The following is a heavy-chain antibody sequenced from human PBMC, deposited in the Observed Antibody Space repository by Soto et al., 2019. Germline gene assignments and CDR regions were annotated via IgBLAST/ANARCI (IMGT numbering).Heavy chain of an antibody. CDR2: ISHGVTT. CDR1: GGSFSDFY. CDR3: SRGHTRRTSLGRGSFRIGKHLDS. V-gene: IGHV4-34*01. Sequence: SETLSLTCAMFGGSFSDFYWTWIRQPPGKGLAWIGEISHGVTTKDNPSLRSRVTISVDTSKNQFSLTLTSVTAADTALYYCSRGHTRRTSLGRGSFRIGKHLDSGRQRTLVTVSS. D-gene: IGHD3-10*01. J-gene: IGHJ4*02.